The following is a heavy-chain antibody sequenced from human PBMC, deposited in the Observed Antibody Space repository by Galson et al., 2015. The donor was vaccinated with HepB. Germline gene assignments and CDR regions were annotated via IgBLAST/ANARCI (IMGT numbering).Heavy chain of an antibody. V-gene: IGHV1-58*01. Sequence: SVKVSCKASGFTFTSSAVQWVRQARGQRLEWIGWIVVGSGNTNYAQKFQERVTITRDMSTSTAYMELSSLRSEDTAVYYCAAGAVATAYYYYYYGMDVWGQGTTVTVSS. CDR3: AAGAVATAYYYYYYGMDV. CDR1: GFTFTSSA. J-gene: IGHJ6*02. D-gene: IGHD5-12*01. CDR2: IVVGSGNT.